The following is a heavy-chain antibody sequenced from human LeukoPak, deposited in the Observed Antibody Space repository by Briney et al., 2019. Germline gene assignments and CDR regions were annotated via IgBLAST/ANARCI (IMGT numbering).Heavy chain of an antibody. V-gene: IGHV4-34*01. J-gene: IGHJ5*02. CDR3: AGGPGWFDP. D-gene: IGHD1-14*01. CDR2: INHSGST. CDR1: GGSFSGYY. Sequence: SETLSLTCAAYGGSFSGYYWSWIRQPPGKGLEWIGEINHSGSTNYNPSLKSRVTISVDTSKNQFSLKLSSVTAADTAVYYCAGGPGWFDPWGQGTLVTVSS.